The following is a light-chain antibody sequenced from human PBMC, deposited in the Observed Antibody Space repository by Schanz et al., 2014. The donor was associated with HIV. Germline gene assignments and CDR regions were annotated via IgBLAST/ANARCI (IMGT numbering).Light chain of an antibody. CDR1: RSNLGAGYD. V-gene: IGLV1-40*01. CDR2: GNN. J-gene: IGLJ2*01. CDR3: AAWDDSLKGVI. Sequence: QSVLTQPPSVSGAPGQRVTISCAGSRSNLGAGYDVHRYPPVPRTAPRLLIFGNNNRPSGVPVRFSGSKSGTSASLAISGLQSEDEADYYCAAWDDSLKGVIFGGGTKLTVL.